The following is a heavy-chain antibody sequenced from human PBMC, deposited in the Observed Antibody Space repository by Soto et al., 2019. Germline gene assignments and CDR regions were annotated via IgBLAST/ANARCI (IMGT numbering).Heavy chain of an antibody. CDR2: IYYSGST. Sequence: PSETLSLTCTVSGGSISSGVYYWSWIRQHPGKGLEWIGYIYYSGSTTYNPSPKSRVTISVDTSKNQFPLKLSSLTAADTPVYYGARAFGGYADYWAQGALVTVSS. V-gene: IGHV4-61*08. D-gene: IGHD3-16*01. J-gene: IGHJ4*02. CDR3: ARAFGGYADY. CDR1: GGSISSGVYY.